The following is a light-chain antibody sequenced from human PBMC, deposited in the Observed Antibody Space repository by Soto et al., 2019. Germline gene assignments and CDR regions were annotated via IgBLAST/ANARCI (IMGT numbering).Light chain of an antibody. CDR3: QQYGSSPHT. Sequence: EIVLTQSPGTLSLSPGERATLSCRASQSVSSNYLAWYQQKPGQAPRLLIYGASSRATGIPDRFSGGGSGTDFTLTINRLEPEDFAVYYCQQYGSSPHTFGQGTKLEI. CDR2: GAS. V-gene: IGKV3-20*01. J-gene: IGKJ2*01. CDR1: QSVSSNY.